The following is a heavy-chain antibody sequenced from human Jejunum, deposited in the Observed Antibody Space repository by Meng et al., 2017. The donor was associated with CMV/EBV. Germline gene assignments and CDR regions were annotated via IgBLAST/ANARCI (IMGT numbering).Heavy chain of an antibody. Sequence: SYQMSWVRQAPGRGLEWASYIYAGAGADYADSVKGRFTISRDNSRNTVYLQMNNLRAEDTAVYYCTSARLEAIRGYFYHHGMDVWGPGTTVTVSS. CDR3: TSARLEAIRGYFYHHGMDV. D-gene: IGHD1-1*01. CDR2: IYAGAGA. V-gene: IGHV3-53*01. CDR1: SYQ. J-gene: IGHJ6*02.